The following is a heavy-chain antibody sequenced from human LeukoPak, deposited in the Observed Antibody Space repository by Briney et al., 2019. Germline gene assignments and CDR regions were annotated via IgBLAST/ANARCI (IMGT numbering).Heavy chain of an antibody. J-gene: IGHJ4*02. CDR3: ARDSSGYHCDD. Sequence: RGCLRLSCVPPGFTVRSNYMCCVRQAPREGLESISVIYRGGTTYNEDSVKGTFTISRDNSKNTLHLQMNSLRAEDTAVYYCARDSSGYHCDDWGGGTLVTVS. CDR2: IYRGGTT. CDR1: GFTVRSNY. V-gene: IGHV3-66*01. D-gene: IGHD3-22*01.